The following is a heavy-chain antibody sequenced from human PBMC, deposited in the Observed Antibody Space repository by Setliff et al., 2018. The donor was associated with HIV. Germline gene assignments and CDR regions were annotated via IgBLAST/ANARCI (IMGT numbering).Heavy chain of an antibody. CDR2: ISAAGTI. D-gene: IGHD3-10*01. Sequence: KPSETLSLTCTVSGGSISSYYWSWIRQPAGKRLEFIGRISAAGTINYNPSLRSRVTMSGDTSKNQFSLNLTSVTAADTAVYFCARGLGRGSGTYYNPPGYWGPGTLVTVSS. V-gene: IGHV4-4*07. J-gene: IGHJ4*02. CDR1: GGSISSYY. CDR3: ARGLGRGSGTYYNPPGY.